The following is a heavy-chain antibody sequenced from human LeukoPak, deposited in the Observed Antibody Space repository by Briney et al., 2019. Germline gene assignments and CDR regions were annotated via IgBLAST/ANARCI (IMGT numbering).Heavy chain of an antibody. CDR2: IYYSGST. D-gene: IGHD2-15*01. J-gene: IGHJ4*02. CDR1: GGSISSSSYY. CDR3: ARDSPPAHCSGGSCYFDY. V-gene: IGHV4-39*02. Sequence: SETLSLTCTVSGGSISSSSYYWGWIRQPPGKGLEWIGSIYYSGSTYYNPSLKSRVTISVDTSKNQFSLKLSSVTAADTAVYYCARDSPPAHCSGGSCYFDYWGQGTLVTVSS.